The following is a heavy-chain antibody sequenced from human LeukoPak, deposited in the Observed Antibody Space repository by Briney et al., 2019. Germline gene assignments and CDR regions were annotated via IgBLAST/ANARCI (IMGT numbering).Heavy chain of an antibody. Sequence: KASETLSLTCTVSGGSISSYYWGWIRQPPGKGLEWIGYIYYSGSTNYNPSLKSRVTISVDTSKNQFSLKLSSVTAADTAVYYCARHCKRYCSSTCCQSRGGCFDYWGQGTLVTVSS. CDR3: ARHCKRYCSSTCCQSRGGCFDY. V-gene: IGHV4-59*08. J-gene: IGHJ4*02. D-gene: IGHD2-2*01. CDR2: IYYSGST. CDR1: GGSISSYY.